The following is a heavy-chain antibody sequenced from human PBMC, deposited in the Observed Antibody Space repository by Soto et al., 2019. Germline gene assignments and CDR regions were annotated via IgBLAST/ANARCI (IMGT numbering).Heavy chain of an antibody. V-gene: IGHV1-69*13. J-gene: IGHJ5*02. CDR2: IIPIFGTA. D-gene: IGHD3-3*01. Sequence: GASVKVSCKASGGTFSSYAISWVRQAPGQGLEWMGGIIPIFGTANYAQKFQGRVTITADESTSTAYMELSSLRSEDTAVYYCARAVYYDFWSGYYRGFDPWGQGTLVTVS. CDR3: ARAVYYDFWSGYYRGFDP. CDR1: GGTFSSYA.